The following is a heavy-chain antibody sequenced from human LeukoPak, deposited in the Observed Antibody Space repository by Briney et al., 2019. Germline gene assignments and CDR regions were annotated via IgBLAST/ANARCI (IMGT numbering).Heavy chain of an antibody. J-gene: IGHJ2*01. Sequence: SETLSLTCTVSGGSISSYYWSWIRQPPGKGLEWIGYIYYSGSTNYNPSLKSRVTISVDTSKNQFSLKLSSVTAADTAVYYCARVNLGQLLYWYFDLWGRGTLVTVSS. CDR2: IYYSGST. CDR1: GGSISSYY. D-gene: IGHD4-23*01. V-gene: IGHV4-59*01. CDR3: ARVNLGQLLYWYFDL.